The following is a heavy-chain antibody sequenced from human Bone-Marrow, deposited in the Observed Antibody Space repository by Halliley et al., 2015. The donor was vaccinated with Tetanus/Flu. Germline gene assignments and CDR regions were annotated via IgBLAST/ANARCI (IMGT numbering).Heavy chain of an antibody. Sequence: IGSMSFSGTAKYKPSLKSRVTISRDTSKKELSLDLSSVTAADTAVYYCVREDTDYGAQTRFDPWGQGILVIVSS. V-gene: IGHV4-59*01. J-gene: IGHJ5*02. CDR3: VREDTDYGAQTRFDP. D-gene: IGHD4-17*01. CDR2: MSFSGTA.